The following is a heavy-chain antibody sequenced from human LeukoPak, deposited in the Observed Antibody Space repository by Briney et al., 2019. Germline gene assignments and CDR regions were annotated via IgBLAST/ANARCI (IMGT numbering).Heavy chain of an antibody. J-gene: IGHJ4*02. V-gene: IGHV3-7*01. CDR1: GSTFNSYW. CDR2: IKEDGSEK. D-gene: IGHD6-19*01. Sequence: GGSLRLSCAASGSTFNSYWMSWVRQAPGKGLEWVANIKEDGSEKHYVDSVKGRFTISRDNTKNSLYLQMNSLRAEDTAVYYCASGYSSGYWGQGALVTVSS. CDR3: ASGYSSGY.